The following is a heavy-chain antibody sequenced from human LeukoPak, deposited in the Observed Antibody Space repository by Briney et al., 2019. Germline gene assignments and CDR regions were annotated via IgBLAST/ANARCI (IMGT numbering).Heavy chain of an antibody. D-gene: IGHD3-22*01. V-gene: IGHV3-21*01. CDR3: ARAYDITSSFDY. J-gene: IGHJ4*02. CDR1: GFSFSTYH. Sequence: PGGSLRLSCADSGFSFSTYHMNCVRQAPGKGLDWVSSISPGSTYTYYADSVKGRFTISRDNARNSLFLQMNSLRAEDTAIYYCARAYDITSSFDYWGQGTLVTVSS. CDR2: ISPGSTYT.